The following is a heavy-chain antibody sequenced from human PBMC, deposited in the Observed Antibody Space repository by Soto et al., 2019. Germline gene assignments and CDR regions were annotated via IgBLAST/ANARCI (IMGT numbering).Heavy chain of an antibody. CDR2: ISYDGSNK. J-gene: IGHJ6*02. D-gene: IGHD1-26*01. CDR1: GFTFSSYA. Sequence: PGGSLRLSCAASGFTFSSYAMHWVRQAPGKGLEWVAVISYDGSNKYYADSVKGRFTISRDNSKNTLYLQMNSLRAEDTAVYYCARDSASGSYFFYYYYGKDVWGQGTTVTVSS. CDR3: ARDSASGSYFFYYYYGKDV. V-gene: IGHV3-30-3*01.